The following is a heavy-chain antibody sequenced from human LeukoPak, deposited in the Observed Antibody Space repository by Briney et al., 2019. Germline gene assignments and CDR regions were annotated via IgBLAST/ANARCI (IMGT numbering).Heavy chain of an antibody. CDR3: ARVPYYYDSSGYYSGYRTRGDEYFQH. CDR1: GYTFTSYG. V-gene: IGHV1-18*01. CDR2: ISAYNGNT. D-gene: IGHD3-22*01. Sequence: ASVKVSCKASGYTFTSYGISWVRQAPGQGLEWMGWISAYNGNTNYAQKLQGRVTMTTDTSTSTAYMELRSLRSDDTAVYYCARVPYYYDSSGYYSGYRTRGDEYFQHWGQGTLVTVSS. J-gene: IGHJ1*01.